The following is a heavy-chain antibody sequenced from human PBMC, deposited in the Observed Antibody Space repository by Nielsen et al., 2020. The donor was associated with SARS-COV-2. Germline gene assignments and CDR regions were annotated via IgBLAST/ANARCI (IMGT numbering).Heavy chain of an antibody. CDR2: ISYDGSNK. D-gene: IGHD5-18*01. CDR3: ARVKGYKNGYGYYFDY. CDR1: GFTFSSYA. Sequence: GGSLRLSCAASGFTFSSYAMHWVRQAPGKGLEWVAVISYDGSNKYYADSVKGRFTISRDNSKNTLSLQMNSLRPEDTAVYYCARVKGYKNGYGYYFDYWGQGTLVTVSS. J-gene: IGHJ4*02. V-gene: IGHV3-30-3*01.